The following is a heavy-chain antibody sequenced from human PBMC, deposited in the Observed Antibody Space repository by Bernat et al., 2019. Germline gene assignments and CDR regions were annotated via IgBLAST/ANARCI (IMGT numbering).Heavy chain of an antibody. CDR1: GFTFSDHY. CDR2: IRNKANRYTT. CDR3: VRGHWGFDS. Sequence: EVQLVESGGGLVQPGGSLSLSCAASGFTFSDHYMDWVRQDPGKGLEWVARIRNKANRYTTEYAASVKGRFTISRDESKNSLYLQMNSLEIDDTAVYYCVRGHWGFDSWGQGTLVSVSS. J-gene: IGHJ4*02. D-gene: IGHD7-27*01. V-gene: IGHV3-72*01.